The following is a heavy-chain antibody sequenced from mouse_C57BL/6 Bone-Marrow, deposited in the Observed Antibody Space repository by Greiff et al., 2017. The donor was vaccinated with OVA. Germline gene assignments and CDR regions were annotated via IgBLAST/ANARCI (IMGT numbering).Heavy chain of an antibody. Sequence: DVMLVESGGGLVKPGGSLKLSCAASGFTFSSYAMSWVRQTPEKRLEWVATISDGGSYTYYPDNVKGRFTISRDNAKNNLYLQMSHLKSEDTAMYYCARVSNYWYFDVWGTGTTVTVSS. V-gene: IGHV5-4*03. CDR2: ISDGGSYT. CDR1: GFTFSSYA. J-gene: IGHJ1*03. D-gene: IGHD2-5*01. CDR3: ARVSNYWYFDV.